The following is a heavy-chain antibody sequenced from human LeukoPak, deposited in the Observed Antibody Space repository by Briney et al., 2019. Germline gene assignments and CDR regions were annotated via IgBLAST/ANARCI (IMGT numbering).Heavy chain of an antibody. V-gene: IGHV3-53*01. J-gene: IGHJ4*02. Sequence: GGSLRLSCAASGFTVSSNYMSWVRQAPGKGLEWVSVIYSGGSTYYADSVKGRFTISRDNSKNTLYLQMNSLRAEDTAVYYCARDAATTVTTADYWGQGTLVTVSS. CDR1: GFTVSSNY. CDR2: IYSGGST. CDR3: ARDAATTVTTADY. D-gene: IGHD4-17*01.